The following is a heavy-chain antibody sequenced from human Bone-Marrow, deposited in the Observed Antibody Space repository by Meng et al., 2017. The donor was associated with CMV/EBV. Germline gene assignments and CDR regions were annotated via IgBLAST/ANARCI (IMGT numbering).Heavy chain of an antibody. D-gene: IGHD1-26*01. CDR3: ARDGGVEWELLELEY. CDR1: GYTFPSYG. V-gene: IGHV1-18*01. J-gene: IGHJ4*02. CDR2: ISAYNGNT. Sequence: SGYTFPSYGISWVRQAPGQGLEWMGWISAYNGNTNYAQKLQGRVTMTTDTSTSTAYMELRSLRSDDTAVYYCARDGGVEWELLELEYWGQGTLVTVSS.